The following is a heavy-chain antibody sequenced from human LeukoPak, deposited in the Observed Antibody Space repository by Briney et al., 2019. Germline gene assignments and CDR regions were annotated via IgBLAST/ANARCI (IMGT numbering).Heavy chain of an antibody. J-gene: IGHJ4*02. V-gene: IGHV3-30*18. CDR3: AKDDLAAVTGMIMAIDS. D-gene: IGHD6-19*01. CDR2: ISYDGSNK. CDR1: GFTFSSYG. Sequence: TGGSLRLSCAASGFTFSSYGMHWVRQAPGKGLEWVAVISYDGSNKYYADSVKGRFTISRDNSKNTLYLQMNSLRAEDTAVYYCAKDDLAAVTGMIMAIDSWGQGTLVTVSS.